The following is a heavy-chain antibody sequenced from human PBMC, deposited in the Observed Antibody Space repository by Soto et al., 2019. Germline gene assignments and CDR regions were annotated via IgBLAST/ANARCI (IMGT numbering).Heavy chain of an antibody. CDR2: ISYDGSNK. CDR3: ARGGSVWYQDGMDV. CDR1: GFTFSSYA. V-gene: IGHV3-30-3*01. Sequence: QVQLVESGGGVVQPGRSLRLSCAASGFTFSSYAMHWVRQAPGKGLEWVAVISYDGSNKYYADSVKGRFTISRDNSQNTLYLQMNSLRAEYTAVYYCARGGSVWYQDGMDVWGQGTTVTVSS. J-gene: IGHJ6*02. D-gene: IGHD6-19*01.